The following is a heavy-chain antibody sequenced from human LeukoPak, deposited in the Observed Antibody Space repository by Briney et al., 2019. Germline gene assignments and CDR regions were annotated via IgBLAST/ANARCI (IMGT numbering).Heavy chain of an antibody. CDR2: ISSSGSTI. CDR1: GFTVSSNY. CDR3: ARVEAGDTYFDY. J-gene: IGHJ4*02. Sequence: AGSLRLSCAASGFTVSSNYMSWVRQAPGKGLEWVSYISSSGSTIYYADSVKGRFTISRDNAKNSLYLQMNSLRAEDTAVYYCARVEAGDTYFDYWGQGTLVTVSS. V-gene: IGHV3-11*01. D-gene: IGHD4-17*01.